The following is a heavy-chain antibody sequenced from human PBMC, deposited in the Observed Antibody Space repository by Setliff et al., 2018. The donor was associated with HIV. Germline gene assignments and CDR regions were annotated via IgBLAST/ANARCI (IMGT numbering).Heavy chain of an antibody. V-gene: IGHV3-7*03. CDR2: IKQDGSEK. CDR1: GFTFSRYW. D-gene: IGHD1-26*01. CDR3: ARVWETLQSYAFDI. J-gene: IGHJ3*02. Sequence: GGSLRLSCAASGFTFSRYWMSWVRQAPGKGLEWVANIKQDGSEKYYVDSVKGRFIISRDNAKKSLYLQMNSLRAEDTAVYYCARVWETLQSYAFDIWGQGTMVTVSS.